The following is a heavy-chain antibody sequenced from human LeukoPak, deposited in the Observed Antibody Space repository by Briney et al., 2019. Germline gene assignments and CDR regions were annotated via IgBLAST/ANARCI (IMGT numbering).Heavy chain of an antibody. CDR3: LVWKHVFDR. Sequence: GGSLRLSCAASGFTFSSYGMHWVRQAPGKGLEWVAVMSYDGSKEYYADSVKSRFTISRDNSKNTLYLQMSSLRVEDTAVYYCLVWKHVFDRWGQGTLVTVSS. J-gene: IGHJ5*02. CDR2: MSYDGSKE. D-gene: IGHD5/OR15-5a*01. CDR1: GFTFSSYG. V-gene: IGHV3-30*03.